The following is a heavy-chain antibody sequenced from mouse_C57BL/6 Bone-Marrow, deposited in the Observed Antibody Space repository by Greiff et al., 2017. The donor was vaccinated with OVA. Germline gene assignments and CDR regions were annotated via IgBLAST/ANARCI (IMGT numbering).Heavy chain of an antibody. Sequence: QVQLQQSGAELMKPGASVKLSCKATGYTFTGYWIEWVKQRPGHGLEWIGEILPGSGSTNYNEKFKGKATFTADTSSNTAYMQLSSLTTEDSAIYYGARRNIYYGNLYYYAMDYWGQGTSVTVSS. J-gene: IGHJ4*01. CDR3: ARRNIYYGNLYYYAMDY. CDR1: GYTFTGYW. D-gene: IGHD2-1*01. V-gene: IGHV1-9*01. CDR2: ILPGSGST.